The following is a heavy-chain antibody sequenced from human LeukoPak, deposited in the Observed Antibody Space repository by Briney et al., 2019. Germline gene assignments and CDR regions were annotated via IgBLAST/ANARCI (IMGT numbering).Heavy chain of an antibody. CDR2: IGTASDT. CDR3: VGAIWGRNY. D-gene: IGHD2-2*02. CDR1: GFTFRNYD. V-gene: IGHV3-13*04. Sequence: GGSLRLSCAASGFTFRNYDMHWVRQATGKGLEWVSGIGTASDTYYPGSVKGRFTISRENPKNSLYLQMNSLTVGDTGVYYCVGAIWGRNYWGQGTLVTVSS. J-gene: IGHJ4*02.